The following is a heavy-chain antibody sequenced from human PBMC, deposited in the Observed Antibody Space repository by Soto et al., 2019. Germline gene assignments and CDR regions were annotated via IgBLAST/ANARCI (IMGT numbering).Heavy chain of an antibody. D-gene: IGHD6-13*01. Sequence: PSETLSLTCTVSGGSISSSSYYWGWIRQPPGKGLEWIGSIYYSGSTYYNQSLKSRVTISVDTSKNQFSLKLSSVTAADTVVYYCARHLPYSSSWFDYWGQGTLVTVSS. CDR3: ARHLPYSSSWFDY. CDR1: GGSISSSSYY. V-gene: IGHV4-39*01. CDR2: IYYSGST. J-gene: IGHJ4*02.